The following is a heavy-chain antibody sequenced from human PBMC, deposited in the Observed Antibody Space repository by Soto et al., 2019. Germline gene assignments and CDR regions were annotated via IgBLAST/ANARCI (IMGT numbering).Heavy chain of an antibody. Sequence: SETLSLTCTVSGVSISSSSYYWGWIRQPPGKGLEWIGNIYYSGSAYYNPSLKSRVTISSDTSKNQFSLRLTSVTAADTAVYFCARRHYGDFDSWGQGTLVTVSS. V-gene: IGHV4-39*01. CDR1: GVSISSSSYY. J-gene: IGHJ5*01. D-gene: IGHD4-17*01. CDR2: IYYSGSA. CDR3: ARRHYGDFDS.